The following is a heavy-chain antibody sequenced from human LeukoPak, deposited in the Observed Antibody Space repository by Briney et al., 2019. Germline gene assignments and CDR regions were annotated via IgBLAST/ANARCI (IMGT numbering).Heavy chain of an antibody. J-gene: IGHJ5*02. Sequence: ASVKVSCKVSGYTLTELSMHWVRQAPGKGLEWMGGFDPEDGETIYAQKFQGRVTMTEDTSTDTAYMELSSLRSEDTAVYYCVRDNSVRDEAWWFNPWGQGTLVTVSS. D-gene: IGHD5-24*01. V-gene: IGHV1-24*01. CDR1: GYTLTELS. CDR2: FDPEDGET. CDR3: VRDNSVRDEAWWFNP.